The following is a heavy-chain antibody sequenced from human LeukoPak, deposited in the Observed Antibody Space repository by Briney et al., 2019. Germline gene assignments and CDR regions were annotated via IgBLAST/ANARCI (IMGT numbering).Heavy chain of an antibody. D-gene: IGHD2-21*01. CDR1: GGSFSGYY. CDR2: INHSGST. V-gene: IGHV4-34*01. J-gene: IGHJ1*01. CDR3: ARRGAYIVAYFQH. Sequence: SETLSLTCAVYGGSFSGYYWSWIRQPPGKGLEWIGEINHSGSTNYNPSLKSRVTISVDTSKNQFSLKLSSVTAADTAVYYCARRGAYIVAYFQHWGQGTLVTVSS.